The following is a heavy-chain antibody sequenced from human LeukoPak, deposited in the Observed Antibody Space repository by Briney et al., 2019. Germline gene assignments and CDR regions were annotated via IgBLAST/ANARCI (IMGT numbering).Heavy chain of an antibody. D-gene: IGHD5-12*01. CDR1: GFTFSNYE. J-gene: IGHJ4*02. CDR3: ARASSYTWRAGY. V-gene: IGHV3-48*03. CDR2: ISSSGSTI. Sequence: GGSLRLSCAASGFTFSNYEMNWVRQAPGKGLEWVSYISSSGSTIYYADSVKGRFTISRDNAKNSLYLQMNSLRAEDTAVYYCARASSYTWRAGYWGQGTLVTVSS.